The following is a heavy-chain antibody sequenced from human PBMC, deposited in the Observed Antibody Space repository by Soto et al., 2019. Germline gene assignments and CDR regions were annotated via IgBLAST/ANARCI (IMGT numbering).Heavy chain of an antibody. J-gene: IGHJ3*02. CDR2: IYYSGST. V-gene: IGHV4-59*01. CDR3: ARDPSAVTPLDI. CDR1: GGSISSYY. Sequence: PSETLSLTCTVSGGSISSYYWSWIRQPPGKGLEWIGYIYYSGSTNYNPSLKSRVTISVDTSKNQFSLKLSSVTAADTAVYYCARDPSAVTPLDIWGQGTMVTVSS. D-gene: IGHD4-17*01.